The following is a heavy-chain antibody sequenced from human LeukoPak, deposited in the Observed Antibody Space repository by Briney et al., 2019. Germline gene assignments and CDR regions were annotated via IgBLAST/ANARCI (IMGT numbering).Heavy chain of an antibody. V-gene: IGHV4-39*01. Sequence: ASETLSLTCTVSGGSISSSSYYWGWIRQPPGKGLEWIGSIYYSGSTYYNPSLKSRVTISVDTSKNQFSLKLSSVTAADTAVYYCTSVGVTTNYWGQGTLVTVSS. D-gene: IGHD4-11*01. CDR1: GGSISSSSYY. CDR3: TSVGVTTNY. CDR2: IYYSGST. J-gene: IGHJ4*02.